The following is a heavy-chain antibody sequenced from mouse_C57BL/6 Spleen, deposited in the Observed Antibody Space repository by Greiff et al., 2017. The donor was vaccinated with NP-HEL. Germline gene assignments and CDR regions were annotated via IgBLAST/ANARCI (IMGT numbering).Heavy chain of an antibody. D-gene: IGHD1-1*01. CDR1: GYTFTDYY. J-gene: IGHJ2*01. V-gene: IGHV1-26*01. CDR3: AGCCCCSPGLDY. Sequence: EVQLQQSGPELVKPGASVKISCKASGYTFTDYYMNWVKQSHGQSLEWIGDINPNNGGTSYNEKFKGKATLTVDKSSSTAYMELRSLTSEDSAVYYCAGCCCCSPGLDYWGQSTTLTVSS. CDR2: INPNNGGT.